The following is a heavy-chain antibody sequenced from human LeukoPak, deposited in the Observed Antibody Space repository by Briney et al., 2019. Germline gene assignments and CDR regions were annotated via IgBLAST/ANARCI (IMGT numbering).Heavy chain of an antibody. J-gene: IGHJ4*02. CDR3: AREDRYYDILTGYYFEGFDY. V-gene: IGHV3-30*02. D-gene: IGHD3-9*01. Sequence: PGGSLRLSCAASGFTFSSYGMHWVRQAPGKGLEWVAFIRYDGSNKYYADSVKGRLTISRDNSKNSLYLQINSLRAEDTAVYYCAREDRYYDILTGYYFEGFDYWGQGTLVTVSS. CDR1: GFTFSSYG. CDR2: IRYDGSNK.